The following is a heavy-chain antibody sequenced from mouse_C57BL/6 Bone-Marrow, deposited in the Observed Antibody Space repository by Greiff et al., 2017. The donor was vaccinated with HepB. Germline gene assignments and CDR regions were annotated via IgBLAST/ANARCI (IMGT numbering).Heavy chain of an antibody. Sequence: EVQVVESGGGLVKPGGSLKLSCAASGFTFSDYGMHWVRQAPEKGLEWVAYISSGSSTIYYADTVKGRFTISRDNAKNTLFLQMTSLRSEDTAMYYCARTLGYFDYWGQGTTLTVSS. J-gene: IGHJ2*01. V-gene: IGHV5-17*01. CDR1: GFTFSDYG. CDR3: ARTLGYFDY. CDR2: ISSGSSTI.